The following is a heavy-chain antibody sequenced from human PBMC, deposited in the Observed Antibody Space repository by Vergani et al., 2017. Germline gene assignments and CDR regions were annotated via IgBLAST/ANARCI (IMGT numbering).Heavy chain of an antibody. J-gene: IGHJ6*02. CDR3: ARVGSTTTVVTPGGNYYYYGMDV. D-gene: IGHD4-23*01. CDR2: IYTSGAT. CDR1: GGSFSTGGQS. V-gene: IGHV4-61*02. Sequence: QVQLQQWGAGLLKPSETLSLTCTVSGGSFSTGGQSWTWLRQSAGKGLEWIGRIYTSGATNYNPSLRRRAIMSVDASKRQFSLKLSSVTAADTAVYYCARVGSTTTVVTPGGNYYYYGMDVWGQGTTVTVSS.